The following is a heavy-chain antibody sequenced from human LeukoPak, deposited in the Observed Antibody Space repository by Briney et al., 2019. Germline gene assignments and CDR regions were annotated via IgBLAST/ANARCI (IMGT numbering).Heavy chain of an antibody. CDR2: IKPSGGST. J-gene: IGHJ4*02. CDR1: GYKFTSYY. D-gene: IGHD3-22*01. V-gene: IGHV1-46*01. Sequence: ASVKVSCKASGYKFTSYYMHWVRQAPGQGLEWMGIIKPSGGSTSYAQKFQGRVTMTRDMSTSTVYMELSSLRSEDTAVYYCASSHSSGTPIDYWGQGTLVTVSS. CDR3: ASSHSSGTPIDY.